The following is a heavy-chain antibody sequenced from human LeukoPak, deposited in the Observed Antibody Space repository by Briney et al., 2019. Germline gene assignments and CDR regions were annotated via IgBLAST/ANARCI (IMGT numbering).Heavy chain of an antibody. Sequence: SQTLSLTCTVSGGSISSGGYYWSWIRQHPGKGLEWIGYIYYSGSTYYNPSLKSRVTISVDTSKNQFSLKLSSVTAADTAVYYCARDREPSSSISYYYYGMDVWGQGTTVTVSS. CDR2: IYYSGST. J-gene: IGHJ6*02. D-gene: IGHD6-6*01. V-gene: IGHV4-31*03. CDR3: ARDREPSSSISYYYYGMDV. CDR1: GGSISSGGYY.